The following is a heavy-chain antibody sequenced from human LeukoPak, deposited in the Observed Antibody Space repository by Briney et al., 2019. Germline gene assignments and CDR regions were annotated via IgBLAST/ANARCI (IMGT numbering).Heavy chain of an antibody. Sequence: SETLSLTCTVSGGSISSSNYYWGWIRHPPGKGLEWIGRIYTSGRTYYIPYLKSQVTISLDTSKNQLALKLNSVTAADTAVYYCARGAGGYWGQGTLVTVSS. CDR2: IYTSGRT. CDR1: GGSISSSNYY. CDR3: ARGAGGY. J-gene: IGHJ4*02. D-gene: IGHD3-10*01. V-gene: IGHV4-39*01.